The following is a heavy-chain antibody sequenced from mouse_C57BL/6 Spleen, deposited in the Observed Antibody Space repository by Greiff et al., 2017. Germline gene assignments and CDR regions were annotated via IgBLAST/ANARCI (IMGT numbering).Heavy chain of an antibody. CDR1: GYTFTSYW. Sequence: QVQLQQPGAELVKPGASVKLSCKASGYTFTSYWMHWVKQRPGQGLEWIGMIHPNSGSTNYNEKFKSKATLTVDKSSSTAYMQLSSLTSEDSAVYYWARSEGVRKTWFAYWGQGTLVTVSA. V-gene: IGHV1-64*01. CDR2: IHPNSGST. J-gene: IGHJ3*01. D-gene: IGHD2-1*01. CDR3: ARSEGVRKTWFAY.